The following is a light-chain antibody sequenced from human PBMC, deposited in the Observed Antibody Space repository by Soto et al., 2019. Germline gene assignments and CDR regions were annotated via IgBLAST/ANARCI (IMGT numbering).Light chain of an antibody. J-gene: IGKJ4*01. Sequence: EIVLTQSPGTLSLSPGERATLSCRASQSVNNKYLAWYQQKLGQAPRLLISHASSRATGIPDRFSGSGSMTDFTLTISSLEPEDFAVYYCHQYGGSRLTFGGGTKVEIK. V-gene: IGKV3-20*01. CDR3: HQYGGSRLT. CDR2: HAS. CDR1: QSVNNKY.